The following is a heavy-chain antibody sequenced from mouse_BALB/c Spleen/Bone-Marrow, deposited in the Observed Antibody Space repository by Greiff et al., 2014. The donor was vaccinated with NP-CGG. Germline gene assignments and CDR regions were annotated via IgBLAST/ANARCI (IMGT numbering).Heavy chain of an antibody. D-gene: IGHD2-10*02. CDR2: SRNKAKHYTT. CDR1: GLTFSDFY. V-gene: IGHV7-1*02. J-gene: IGHJ3*01. Sequence: EVMLVESGGGLVQPGDSLRLSCATSGLTFSDFYMEWVRQPPGKRLEWIAASRNKAKHYTTEYSASVKGRFIVSRDTSQSILYLQMNALRAEDTAIYYCARDVGYGNYFVYWGQGTLVTVSA. CDR3: ARDVGYGNYFVY.